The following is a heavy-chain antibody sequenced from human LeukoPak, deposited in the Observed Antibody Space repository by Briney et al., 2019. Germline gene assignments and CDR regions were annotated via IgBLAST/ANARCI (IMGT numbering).Heavy chain of an antibody. V-gene: IGHV3-7*01. D-gene: IGHD6-13*01. Sequence: GGSLRLSCAASGFTFSSYWMSWVRQAPGKGLEWVANIKQDGSEKYYVDSVKGRFTISRDNAKNSLYLQMNSLRAEDTAVYYCARTANFAAGYYIDYWGQGTLVTVSS. CDR3: ARTANFAAGYYIDY. CDR2: IKQDGSEK. J-gene: IGHJ4*02. CDR1: GFTFSSYW.